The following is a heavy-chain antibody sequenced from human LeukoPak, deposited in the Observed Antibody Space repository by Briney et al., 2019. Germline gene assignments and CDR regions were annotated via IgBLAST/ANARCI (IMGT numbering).Heavy chain of an antibody. D-gene: IGHD2-2*02. CDR3: AREGCSSTSCYKRYYYYYMDV. Sequence: ASVKVSCKASGYTFTSCYMHWVRQAPGQGLEWMGIINPSGGSTSYAQKFQGRVTMTRDTPTSTVYMELSSLRSEDTAVYYCAREGCSSTSCYKRYYYYYMDVWGKGTTVTVSS. CDR2: INPSGGST. CDR1: GYTFTSCY. V-gene: IGHV1-46*01. J-gene: IGHJ6*03.